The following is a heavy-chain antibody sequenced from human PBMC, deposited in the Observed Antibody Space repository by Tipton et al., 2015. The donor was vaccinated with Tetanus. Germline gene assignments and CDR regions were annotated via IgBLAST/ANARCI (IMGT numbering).Heavy chain of an antibody. CDR3: ARHGDRDTIGHHFDY. J-gene: IGHJ4*02. D-gene: IGHD2-21*01. Sequence: TLSLTCTVSGGSISSSSFYWGWIRQPPGKGLEWIGSIYDRGSTYYNPSLKSRVTILADTSKDQFSLRLSSVTAADTALYYCARHGDRDTIGHHFDYWTQGTLVTVSS. CDR2: IYDRGST. V-gene: IGHV4-39*01. CDR1: GGSISSSSFY.